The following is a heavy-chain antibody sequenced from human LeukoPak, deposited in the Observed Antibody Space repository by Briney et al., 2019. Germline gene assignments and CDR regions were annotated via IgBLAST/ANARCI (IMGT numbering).Heavy chain of an antibody. V-gene: IGHV1-2*06. D-gene: IGHD6-13*01. CDR2: INPNSGGT. CDR3: AREYSSSWYERILDY. Sequence: GASVKVSCKASGYTFTGYYMHWVQQAPGQGLEWMGRINPNSGGTNYAQKFQGRVTMTRDTSISTAYMELSRLRSDDTAVYYCAREYSSSWYERILDYWGQGTLVTVSS. CDR1: GYTFTGYY. J-gene: IGHJ4*02.